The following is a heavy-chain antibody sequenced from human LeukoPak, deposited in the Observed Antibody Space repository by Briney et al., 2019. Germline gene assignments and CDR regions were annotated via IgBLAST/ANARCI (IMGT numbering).Heavy chain of an antibody. V-gene: IGHV4-39*07. CDR2: IYYSGST. Sequence: SETLSLTCSVSGDSLSTSSYYWGWIRQPPGKGLEWIGTIYYSGSTNYNPSLKSRVNISLDTSENQFSLKLSSVTAADTAVYYCARALGAFDIWGQGTMVTVSS. CDR3: ARALGAFDI. J-gene: IGHJ3*02. CDR1: GDSLSTSSYY.